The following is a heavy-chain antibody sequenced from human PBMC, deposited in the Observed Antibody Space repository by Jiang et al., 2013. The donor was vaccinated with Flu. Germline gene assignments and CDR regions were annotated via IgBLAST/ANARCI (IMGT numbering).Heavy chain of an antibody. J-gene: IGHJ3*02. Sequence: SGAEVKKPGSSVKVSCKASGGTFSSYAISWVRQAPGQGLEWMGRIIPILGIANYAQKFQGRVTITADKSTSTAYMELSSLRSEDTAVYYCAHSRTGPPSPNIVVVTAIRQDAFDIWGQGTMVTVSS. V-gene: IGHV1-69*04. D-gene: IGHD2-21*02. CDR3: AHSRTGPPSPNIVVVTAIRQDAFDI. CDR1: GGTFSSYA. CDR2: IIPILGIA.